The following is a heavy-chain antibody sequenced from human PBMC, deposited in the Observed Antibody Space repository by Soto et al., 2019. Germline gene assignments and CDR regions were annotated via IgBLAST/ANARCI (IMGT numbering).Heavy chain of an antibody. Sequence: QVQLVESGGGVVQPGRSLRLSCAASGFTFSSYGMHWVRQAPGKGLEWVAVISYDGSNKYYADSVKGRFTISRDNSKNTLYLQMNSLRAEDTAVYYCAKDADFIVVVPAADNYGRDVWGQGTTVNVS. J-gene: IGHJ6*02. CDR2: ISYDGSNK. V-gene: IGHV3-30*18. D-gene: IGHD2-2*01. CDR3: AKDADFIVVVPAADNYGRDV. CDR1: GFTFSSYG.